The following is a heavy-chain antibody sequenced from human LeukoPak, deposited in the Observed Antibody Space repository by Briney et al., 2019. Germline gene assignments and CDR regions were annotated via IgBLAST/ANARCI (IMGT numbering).Heavy chain of an antibody. CDR1: GYSFTSYW. CDR3: ASDHYYDSSASFGY. V-gene: IGHV5-51*01. D-gene: IGHD3-22*01. CDR2: IYPGDSYT. J-gene: IGHJ4*02. Sequence: GESLKISCKGSGYSFTSYWIAWVRQMPGKGLEGMGTIYPGDSYTRYSPSFQGQVTISADRSISTAYLQWRSLKASDTAMYYCASDHYYDSSASFGYWGQGTLVTVSS.